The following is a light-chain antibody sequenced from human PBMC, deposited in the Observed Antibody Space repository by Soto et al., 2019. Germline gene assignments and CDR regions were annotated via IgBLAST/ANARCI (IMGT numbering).Light chain of an antibody. V-gene: IGKV3-15*01. CDR3: QQYNNGPPDT. CDR1: QSVNSN. CDR2: RTS. Sequence: EIVMTQSPATLSMSPGERATLSCRASQSVNSNLAWYQQKPGQAPRILIFRTSTRVPGIPARFSGSGSGTEFPLPISSLQSEDFAVYYCQQYNNGPPDTFGQGTKLEIK. J-gene: IGKJ2*01.